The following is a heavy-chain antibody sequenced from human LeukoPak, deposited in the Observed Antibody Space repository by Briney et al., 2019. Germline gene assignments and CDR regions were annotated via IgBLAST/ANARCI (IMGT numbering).Heavy chain of an antibody. CDR1: GGSISSSSYY. Sequence: PSETLSLTCTVSGGSISSSSYYWGWIRQPPGKGLEWIGSIYYSGSTYYNPSLKSRVTISVDTSKNQFSLKLSSVTAADTAVYYCARDMVRGVIGAFDIWGQGTMVTVSS. CDR2: IYYSGST. D-gene: IGHD3-10*01. V-gene: IGHV4-39*07. J-gene: IGHJ3*02. CDR3: ARDMVRGVIGAFDI.